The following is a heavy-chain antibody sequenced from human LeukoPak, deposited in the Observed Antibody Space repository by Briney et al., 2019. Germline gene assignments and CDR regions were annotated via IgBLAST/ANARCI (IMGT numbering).Heavy chain of an antibody. CDR2: IYYSGST. CDR3: ARGYSGYDAHYYYYYYMDV. V-gene: IGHV4-59*01. Sequence: RASETLSLTCTVSGGSISSYYWSWIRQPPGKGLEWIGYIYYSGSTNYNPSLKSRVTISVDTSKNQFSLKLSSVTAADTAVYYCARGYSGYDAHYYYYYYMDVWGKGTTVTISS. D-gene: IGHD5-12*01. J-gene: IGHJ6*03. CDR1: GGSISSYY.